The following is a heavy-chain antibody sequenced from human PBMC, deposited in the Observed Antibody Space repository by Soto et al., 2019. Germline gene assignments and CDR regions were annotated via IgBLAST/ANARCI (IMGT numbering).Heavy chain of an antibody. J-gene: IGHJ6*02. CDR1: GYTFTSYY. D-gene: IGHD6-13*01. Sequence: QVQLVQSGAEVKKPGASVKVSCKASGYTFTSYYMHWVRQAPGQGLEWMGIINPSGGSTSYAQRFQGRVTMTRDTSTSTVYMELGSLRSEDTAVYYCARFTAQQLVRNGMDVCGQGTTVTVSS. V-gene: IGHV1-46*01. CDR3: ARFTAQQLVRNGMDV. CDR2: INPSGGST.